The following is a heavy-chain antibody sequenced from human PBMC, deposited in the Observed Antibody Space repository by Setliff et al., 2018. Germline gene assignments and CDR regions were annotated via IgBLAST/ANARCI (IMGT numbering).Heavy chain of an antibody. CDR1: GYSISSGYY. CDR3: SRDSAYRSSWYSYSYGMDV. Sequence: SETLSLTCAVSGYSISSGYYWGWIRQPPGTGLEGIGSIYHIGSTYYNPSLKSRVTISVDTSKNQFSLKLSSVTAADTAVYYCSRDSAYRSSWYSYSYGMDVWGQGTTVTVSS. J-gene: IGHJ6*02. D-gene: IGHD6-13*01. CDR2: IYHIGST. V-gene: IGHV4-38-2*02.